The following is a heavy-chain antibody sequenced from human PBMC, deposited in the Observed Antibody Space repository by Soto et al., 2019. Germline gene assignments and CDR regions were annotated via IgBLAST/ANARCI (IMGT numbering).Heavy chain of an antibody. Sequence: QVQLQQWGAGLLKPSETLSLTCAVYGGSFSGYYWSWIRQPPGKGLEWIGEINHSGSTNYNPSLKSRVTISVDTPKNQFSLKLSSVTAADTAVHYCARRYSGYDFDYWGQGTLVTVSS. CDR2: INHSGST. CDR3: ARRYSGYDFDY. CDR1: GGSFSGYY. J-gene: IGHJ4*02. V-gene: IGHV4-34*01. D-gene: IGHD5-12*01.